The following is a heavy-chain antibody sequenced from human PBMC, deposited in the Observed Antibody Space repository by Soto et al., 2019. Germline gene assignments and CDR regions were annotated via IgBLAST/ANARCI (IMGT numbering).Heavy chain of an antibody. CDR3: GRYCSGGSCHTLDYYGMDV. J-gene: IGHJ6*02. CDR2: IIPVFGTT. Sequence: SVKVSCKASGGTLRNYGIGWVRQAPGQGLEWMGGIIPVFGTTNYAQKFQGRVTITADESTSTAYIEVSSLRSEDTAMFYCGRYCSGGSCHTLDYYGMDVWGQGTTVTVSS. V-gene: IGHV1-69*13. D-gene: IGHD2-15*01. CDR1: GGTLRNYG.